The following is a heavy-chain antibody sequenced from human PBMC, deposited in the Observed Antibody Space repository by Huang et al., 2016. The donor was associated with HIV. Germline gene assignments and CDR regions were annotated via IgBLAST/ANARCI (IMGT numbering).Heavy chain of an antibody. CDR1: GGTFSKYA. CDR2: IIPRFGTP. J-gene: IGHJ4*02. D-gene: IGHD4-17*01. Sequence: QVQLVQSGAEVKTPGSSVKVSCKASGGTFSKYAISWVRQAPGQGLEWRGGIIPRFGTPNYARKFQGRVTITADDSTSTTYGEVSSLRSEDTALYYCARGQLGSYGDYDVLYWGQGTLVTVSS. V-gene: IGHV1-69*13. CDR3: ARGQLGSYGDYDVLY.